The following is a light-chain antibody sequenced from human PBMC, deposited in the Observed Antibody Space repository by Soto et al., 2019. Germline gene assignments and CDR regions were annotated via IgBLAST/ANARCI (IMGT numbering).Light chain of an antibody. CDR3: QQRSSWPVT. V-gene: IGKV3-11*01. J-gene: IGKJ1*01. Sequence: EIVLTQSPGTLSLSPGERATLSCRASQSVSSYLAWYQQKPGQAPRLLIYDASTMATGISARFSGSGAGTDFTLTISSLEPEDFAVYYCQQRSSWPVTFGQGTKVEVK. CDR2: DAS. CDR1: QSVSSY.